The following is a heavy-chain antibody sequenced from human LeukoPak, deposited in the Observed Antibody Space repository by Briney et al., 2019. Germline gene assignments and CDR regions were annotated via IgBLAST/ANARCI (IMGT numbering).Heavy chain of an antibody. V-gene: IGHV3-48*03. D-gene: IGHD1-26*01. Sequence: GGSLRLSCAASGFTFSSYEMNWVRQAPGKGLEWVSYVTSSGHTIYYADSVKGRFTISRDNAKNSLYLQMNSLRAEDTAVYYCARGWDSGIHFDIWGQGQWSPSLQ. CDR1: GFTFSSYE. CDR3: ARGWDSGIHFDI. CDR2: VTSSGHTI. J-gene: IGHJ3*02.